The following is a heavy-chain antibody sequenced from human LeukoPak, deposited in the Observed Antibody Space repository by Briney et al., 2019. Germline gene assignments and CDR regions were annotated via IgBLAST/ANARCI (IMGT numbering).Heavy chain of an antibody. D-gene: IGHD2-2*01. CDR1: GGSFSGYY. CDR3: ARGRYCSSTSCYRIGYYMDV. Sequence: PSETLSLTCAVYGGSFSGYYWSWIRQPPGKGLEWIGEINHSGSTNYNPSLKSRVTISVDTSKNQFSLKLSSVTAADTAVYYCARGRYCSSTSCYRIGYYMDVWGKGTTVTVSS. CDR2: INHSGST. V-gene: IGHV4-34*01. J-gene: IGHJ6*03.